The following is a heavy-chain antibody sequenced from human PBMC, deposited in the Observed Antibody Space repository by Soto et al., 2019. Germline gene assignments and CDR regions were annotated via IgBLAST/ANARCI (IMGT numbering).Heavy chain of an antibody. CDR1: GGSISSYY. D-gene: IGHD2-2*01. V-gene: IGHV4-59*01. Sequence: SETLSLTCTVSGGSISSYYWSWIRQPPGKGLEWIGYIYYSGSTNYNPSLKSRVTISVDTSKNQFSLKLSSVTAADTARYYCAREFLPAAIGGAFDIWGQGTMVTVSS. CDR2: IYYSGST. CDR3: AREFLPAAIGGAFDI. J-gene: IGHJ3*02.